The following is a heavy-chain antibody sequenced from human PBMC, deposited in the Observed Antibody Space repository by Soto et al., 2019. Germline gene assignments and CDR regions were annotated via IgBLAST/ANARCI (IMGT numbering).Heavy chain of an antibody. V-gene: IGHV3-30-3*01. Sequence: PGGSLRLSCAASGFTFSSYAMHWVRQAPGKGLEWVAVISYDGSNKYYADSVKGRFTISGDNSKNTLYLQMNSLRAEDTAVYYCASGIYCSGGSCYDDYWGQGTLVTVSS. J-gene: IGHJ4*02. D-gene: IGHD2-15*01. CDR2: ISYDGSNK. CDR1: GFTFSSYA. CDR3: ASGIYCSGGSCYDDY.